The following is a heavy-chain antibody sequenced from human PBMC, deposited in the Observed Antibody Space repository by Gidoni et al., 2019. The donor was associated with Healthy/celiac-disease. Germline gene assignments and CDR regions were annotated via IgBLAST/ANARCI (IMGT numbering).Heavy chain of an antibody. CDR2: IIPIVGIA. J-gene: IGHJ4*02. CDR1: GCTFSSYA. Sequence: QVQLVQSGAEVNKPGSSLKVSCTPSGCTFSSYATSRVRRAPGQGLEWMGRIIPIVGIANNAQKKQGRVTIAAEKYTRTAYKERSSLGAENAAVYCCAIGYCSGSSWYFDNWGQGTMVTVSS. CDR3: AIGYCSGSSWYFDN. V-gene: IGHV1-69*04. D-gene: IGHD2-15*01.